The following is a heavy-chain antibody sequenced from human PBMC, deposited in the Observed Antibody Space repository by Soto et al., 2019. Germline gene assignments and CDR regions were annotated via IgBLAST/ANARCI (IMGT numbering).Heavy chain of an antibody. Sequence: PGESLKISCKGSGYSFTSYWIGWVRQMPGKGLEWMGIIYPGDSDTRYSPSFQGQVTISADKSISTAYLQWSSLKASDTAMYYCARTGSSGYYLEYFQHWGQGTLVTVSS. CDR1: GYSFTSYW. J-gene: IGHJ1*01. D-gene: IGHD3-22*01. V-gene: IGHV5-51*01. CDR2: IYPGDSDT. CDR3: ARTGSSGYYLEYFQH.